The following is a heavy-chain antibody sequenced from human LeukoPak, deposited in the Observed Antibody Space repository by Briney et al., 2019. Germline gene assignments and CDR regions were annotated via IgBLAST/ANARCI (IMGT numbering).Heavy chain of an antibody. CDR2: INHSGST. V-gene: IGHV4-34*01. J-gene: IGHJ5*02. CDR1: GGSFSGYY. Sequence: SETLSLTGAVYGGSFSGYYWSWIRQPPGKGLEWIGEINHSGSTNYNPSLKSRVTISVDTSKNQFSLKLSSVTAADTAVYYCARSIVVVPAATNWFDPWGQGTLVTVSS. CDR3: ARSIVVVPAATNWFDP. D-gene: IGHD2-2*01.